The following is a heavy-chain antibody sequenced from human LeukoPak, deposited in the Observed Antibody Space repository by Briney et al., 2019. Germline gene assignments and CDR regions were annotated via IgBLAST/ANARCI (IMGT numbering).Heavy chain of an antibody. J-gene: IGHJ4*02. D-gene: IGHD6-19*01. CDR1: GGTFSSYA. V-gene: IGHV1-69*05. Sequence: GASVKVSCKASGGTFSSYAISWVRQAPGQGLDWMGRIIPIFGTANYAQKFQGRVTITTDESTSTAYMELSSLRSEDTAVYYCAREDSSGWSQFDYWGQGTLVTVSS. CDR3: AREDSSGWSQFDY. CDR2: IIPIFGTA.